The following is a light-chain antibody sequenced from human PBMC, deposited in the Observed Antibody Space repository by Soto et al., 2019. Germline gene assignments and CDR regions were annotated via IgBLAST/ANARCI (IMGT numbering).Light chain of an antibody. CDR1: QSVSSIY. CDR2: GAS. J-gene: IGKJ4*01. V-gene: IGKV3-20*01. CDR3: QQYGSSALT. Sequence: ENVLTHSSGTLSLSPGERATLSCRASQSVSSIYLAWYQQKPGQAPRLLIYGASSRATGIPDRFSGSGSGTDFTLTISRLEPEDFAVYYCQQYGSSALTFGGGTKADIK.